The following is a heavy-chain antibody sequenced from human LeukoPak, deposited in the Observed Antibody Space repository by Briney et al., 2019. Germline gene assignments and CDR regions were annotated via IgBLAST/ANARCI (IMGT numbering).Heavy chain of an antibody. CDR1: GDSISTSTYY. J-gene: IGHJ5*02. CDR3: ARCRGKAIAVAGTILSHEFDP. D-gene: IGHD6-19*01. Sequence: PSETLSLTCTVSGDSISTSTYYWGWIRQPPGKGLEWIGEINHSGSTNYNPSLKSRVTISVDTSKNQFSLKLSSVTAADTAVYYCARCRGKAIAVAGTILSHEFDPWGQGTLVTVSS. V-gene: IGHV4-39*07. CDR2: INHSGST.